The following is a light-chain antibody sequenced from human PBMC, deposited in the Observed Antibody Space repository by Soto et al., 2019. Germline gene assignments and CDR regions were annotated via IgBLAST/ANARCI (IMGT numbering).Light chain of an antibody. CDR2: DAS. V-gene: IGKV1-5*01. Sequence: DIQMTQSPPAPSASVGDRVTITCRASESVHKWLAWYQQKAGKAPKVLIYDASTLETGVPSRFSGSGSGTEFALTISSLQPNDSATYFCQQYHGSSLTFAQGTKVDIK. J-gene: IGKJ1*01. CDR1: ESVHKW. CDR3: QQYHGSSLT.